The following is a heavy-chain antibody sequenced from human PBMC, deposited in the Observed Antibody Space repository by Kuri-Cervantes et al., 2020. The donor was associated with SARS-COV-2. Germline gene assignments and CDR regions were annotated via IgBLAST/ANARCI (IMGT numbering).Heavy chain of an antibody. V-gene: IGHV5-51*01. J-gene: IGHJ5*02. CDR2: IYPGDSDT. CDR1: GYSFTSYW. CDR3: ARGRVEHLAGESCFNP. D-gene: IGHD3-10*01. Sequence: KVSCKASGYSFTSYWIGWVRQMPGKGLEWMGIIYPGDSDTRYSPSFQGQVTISADKSISTAYLQWSSLKASDTAMYYCARGRVEHLAGESCFNPWGQGTLVTVSS.